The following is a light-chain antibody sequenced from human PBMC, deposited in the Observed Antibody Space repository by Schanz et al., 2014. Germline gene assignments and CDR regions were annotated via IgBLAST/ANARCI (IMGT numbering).Light chain of an antibody. V-gene: IGKV1-5*01. J-gene: IGKJ2*03. CDR3: QQYNDNFMYS. CDR2: DAS. Sequence: DIQMTQSPSTLSASVGDRVTITCRASQSISSWLAWYQQKPGKAPKVLIYDASTLESGVPSRFSGSGSGTEFTLTISSLQPDDFATYHCQQYNDNFMYSFGQGTKLEIK. CDR1: QSISSW.